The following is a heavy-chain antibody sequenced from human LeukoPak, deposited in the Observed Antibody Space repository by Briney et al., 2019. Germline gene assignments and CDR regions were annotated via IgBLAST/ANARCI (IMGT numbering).Heavy chain of an antibody. CDR1: GFTFISYG. D-gene: IGHD4-17*01. CDR3: ARADYGDYGAY. Sequence: GGSLRLSCAASGFTFISYGMHWVRQAPGKGLEWVAVISYDGGNKYYADSVKGRFTISRDNSKNTLYLQMNSLRAEDTAVYYCARADYGDYGAYWGQGTLVTVSS. V-gene: IGHV3-30*03. CDR2: ISYDGGNK. J-gene: IGHJ4*02.